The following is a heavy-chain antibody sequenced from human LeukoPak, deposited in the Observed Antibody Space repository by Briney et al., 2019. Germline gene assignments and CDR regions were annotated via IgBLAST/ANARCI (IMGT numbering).Heavy chain of an antibody. CDR2: INHSGST. V-gene: IGHV4-34*01. J-gene: IGHJ4*02. CDR3: ARASVTGLLSY. CDR1: GGSFSGYY. D-gene: IGHD6-19*01. Sequence: SETLSLTCGVYGGSFSGYYWSWVRQPPGKGPEWIGEINHSGSTNYNPSLKSRVTITVDTSKKQFSLKVRSMTAADTAIYYCARASVTGLLSYWGQGTLVTVSS.